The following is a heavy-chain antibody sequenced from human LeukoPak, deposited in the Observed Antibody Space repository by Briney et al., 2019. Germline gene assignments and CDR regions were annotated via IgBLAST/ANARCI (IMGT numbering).Heavy chain of an antibody. Sequence: GGSLRLSCAASGFTFSSYSMNWVRQAPGKGLEWVSGISWNSGSIGYADSVKGRFTISRDNAKNSLYLQMNSLRAEDTALYYCAKGNVEMATPQDYWGQGTLVTVSS. J-gene: IGHJ4*02. CDR2: ISWNSGSI. CDR3: AKGNVEMATPQDY. V-gene: IGHV3-9*01. D-gene: IGHD5-12*01. CDR1: GFTFSSYS.